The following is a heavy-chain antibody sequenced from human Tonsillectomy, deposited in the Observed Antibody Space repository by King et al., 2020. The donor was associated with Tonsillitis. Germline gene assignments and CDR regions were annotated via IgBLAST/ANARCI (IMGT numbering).Heavy chain of an antibody. J-gene: IGHJ3*01. Sequence: EVQLVESGGGLVQPGGSLRLSCAASGFTFSSYWMSWVRQAPGKGLEWVANIKQDGREKYYVDSVKGRFTIFRDNAKDSLYLQMNSLRAEDTAVYYCTRDQAGYTYAFDVWGQGTMVTVSS. V-gene: IGHV3-7*01. D-gene: IGHD6-13*01. CDR2: IKQDGREK. CDR3: TRDQAGYTYAFDV. CDR1: GFTFSSYW.